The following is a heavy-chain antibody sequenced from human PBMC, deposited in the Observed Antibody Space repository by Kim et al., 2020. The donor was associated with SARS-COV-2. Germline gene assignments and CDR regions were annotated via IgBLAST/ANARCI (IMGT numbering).Heavy chain of an antibody. Sequence: QTFQGRVTITRATSASTAYMELSSLRSDDTAVYYCARDREGMLVATVFDYWGQGTLVTVSS. V-gene: IGHV1-3*01. J-gene: IGHJ4*02. CDR3: ARDREGMLVATVFDY. D-gene: IGHD5-12*01.